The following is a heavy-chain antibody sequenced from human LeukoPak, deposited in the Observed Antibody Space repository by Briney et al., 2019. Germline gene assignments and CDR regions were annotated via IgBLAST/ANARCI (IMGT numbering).Heavy chain of an antibody. V-gene: IGHV3-7*01. J-gene: IGHJ4*02. CDR3: AKVSPPGIAAAGSNPAPFDY. Sequence: GGSLRLSCAASGFTFSDYWMSWVRQAPGKGLEWVANIKEDGSEKYYVDSVKGRFTISRDNVENTLYLQMNSLRAEDTAVFYCAKVSPPGIAAAGSNPAPFDYWGQGTLVTVSS. D-gene: IGHD6-13*01. CDR1: GFTFSDYW. CDR2: IKEDGSEK.